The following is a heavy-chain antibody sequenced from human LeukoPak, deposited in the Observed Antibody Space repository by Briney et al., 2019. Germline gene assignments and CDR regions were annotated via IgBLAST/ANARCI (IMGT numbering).Heavy chain of an antibody. CDR1: GDSISSYY. D-gene: IGHD4-17*01. CDR2: ICNSGSP. V-gene: IGHV4-59*08. Sequence: PSETLSLTCTVSGDSISSYYWSWIRQPPGKGLEWIGCICNSGSPNYNPSLKSRVTISGDTSRNQFSLRLSSVTAADTAVYFCARRNYGDYDHYFDFWGQGILVTVSP. CDR3: ARRNYGDYDHYFDF. J-gene: IGHJ4*02.